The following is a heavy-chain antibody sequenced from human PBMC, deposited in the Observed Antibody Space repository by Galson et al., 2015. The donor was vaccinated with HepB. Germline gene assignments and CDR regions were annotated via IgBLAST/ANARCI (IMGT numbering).Heavy chain of an antibody. CDR2: IKQDGSES. Sequence: SLRLSCAASGFSLSSYWMSWVRQAPGKGLEWVANIKQDGSESYYLDSVKGRFTISRDNAKDSLYLQTNSLRVEDTAVYHCASPATPARFSAGQDGFDIWGQGTMVTVSS. V-gene: IGHV3-7*03. J-gene: IGHJ3*02. CDR3: ASPATPARFSAGQDGFDI. CDR1: GFSLSSYW. D-gene: IGHD6-6*01.